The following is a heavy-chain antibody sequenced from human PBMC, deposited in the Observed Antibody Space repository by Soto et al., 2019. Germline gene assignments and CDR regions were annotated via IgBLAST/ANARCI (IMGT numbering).Heavy chain of an antibody. CDR2: ISSSGVST. D-gene: IGHD3-22*01. Sequence: LRLSCAASGFTFSNYAVSWVRQGPGDVPEWISSISSSGVSTKYADSVKGRFTISRDNFKSTLFLQMNSLRVEDTAVYYCAKTAGAYDSFGTWGQGTLVTVSS. V-gene: IGHV3-23*01. CDR1: GFTFSNYA. J-gene: IGHJ4*02. CDR3: AKTAGAYDSFGT.